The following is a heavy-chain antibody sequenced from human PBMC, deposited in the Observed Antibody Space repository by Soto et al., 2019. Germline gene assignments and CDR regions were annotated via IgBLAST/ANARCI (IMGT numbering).Heavy chain of an antibody. CDR3: ARLYCSGGSCTIDY. J-gene: IGHJ4*02. Sequence: ASVKVSCKASGYTFTSYAMHWVRQAPGQRLEWMGWINAGNGNTKYSQKFQGRVTITRDTSASTAYMELSSLRSEDTAVYYCARLYCSGGSCTIDYWGQGALVTVSS. V-gene: IGHV1-3*01. CDR1: GYTFTSYA. D-gene: IGHD2-15*01. CDR2: INAGNGNT.